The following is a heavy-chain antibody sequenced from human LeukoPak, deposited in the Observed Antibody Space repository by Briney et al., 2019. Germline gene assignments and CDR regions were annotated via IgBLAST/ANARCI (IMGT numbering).Heavy chain of an antibody. D-gene: IGHD6-19*01. CDR2: IIPIFGTA. Sequence: ASVTVSCKASGGTFSSYAISWVRQAPGQGLEWMGGIIPIFGTANYAQKFQGRVTITADESTSTAYMELSSLRSEDTAVYYCAREGPRIAVAGPYYYYYGMDVWGQGTTVTVSS. J-gene: IGHJ6*02. CDR3: AREGPRIAVAGPYYYYYGMDV. V-gene: IGHV1-69*13. CDR1: GGTFSSYA.